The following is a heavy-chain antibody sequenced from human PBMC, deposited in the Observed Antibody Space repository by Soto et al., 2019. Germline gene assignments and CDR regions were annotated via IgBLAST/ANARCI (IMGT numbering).Heavy chain of an antibody. CDR3: ARDRAVSSSSWSLTYYGMDV. CDR1: GGTFSSYA. Sequence: ASVKVSCKASGGTFSSYAISWVRQAPGQGLEWMGGIIPIFGTANYAQKFQGRVTITADESTSTAYMELSSLRSEDTAVYYCARDRAVSSSSWSLTYYGMDVWGQGTTVTVSS. D-gene: IGHD6-13*01. V-gene: IGHV1-69*13. CDR2: IIPIFGTA. J-gene: IGHJ6*02.